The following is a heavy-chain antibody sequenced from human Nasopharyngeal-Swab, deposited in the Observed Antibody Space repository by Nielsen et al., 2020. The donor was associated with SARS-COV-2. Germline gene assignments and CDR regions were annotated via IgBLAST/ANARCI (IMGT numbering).Heavy chain of an antibody. CDR3: ARHLTYSSSSFDY. V-gene: IGHV1-3*02. J-gene: IGHJ4*02. CDR2: SYSGNGNT. D-gene: IGHD6-6*01. Sequence: WVRQAPGQGFEWMVGSYSGNGNTGYAQKFQGRVTMTRDTSTSTAYMELSSQRSEDIDVYYCARHLTYSSSSFDYRGQGTLVTVSS.